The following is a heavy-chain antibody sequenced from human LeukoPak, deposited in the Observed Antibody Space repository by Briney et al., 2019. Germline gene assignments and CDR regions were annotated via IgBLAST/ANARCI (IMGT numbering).Heavy chain of an antibody. CDR2: MNPNSGNT. CDR3: ARAPVAFGVQQKYYYYGMDV. D-gene: IGHD3-10*01. J-gene: IGHJ6*02. V-gene: IGHV1-8*01. Sequence: GASVKVSCKASGYTFTSYDINWVRQATGQGLEWMGWMNPNSGNTGYAQKFQGRGTMTRNTSIRKAYMELRSLRSEDPAVYYCARAPVAFGVQQKYYYYGMDVWGQGTTVTVSS. CDR1: GYTFTSYD.